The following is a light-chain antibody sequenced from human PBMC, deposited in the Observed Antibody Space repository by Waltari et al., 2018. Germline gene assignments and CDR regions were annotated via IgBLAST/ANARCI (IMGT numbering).Light chain of an antibody. J-gene: IGLJ3*02. CDR1: SGHSSNI. Sequence: QLVLTQSPSASASLGASIKLTCTLSSGHSSNIIAWLQQQPERGPRYLMKVNSDGTHSKGDDIPDRFSGSNSGAERYLTISSLQSEDEADYYCQTGGHGTWVFGGGTKVTVL. CDR2: VNSDGTH. V-gene: IGLV4-69*01. CDR3: QTGGHGTWV.